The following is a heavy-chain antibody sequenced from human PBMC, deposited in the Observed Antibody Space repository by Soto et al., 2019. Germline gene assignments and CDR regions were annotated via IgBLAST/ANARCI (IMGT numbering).Heavy chain of an antibody. Sequence: PSQTLSLTCVISGDSVSNIHVTWNWIRQSPSRGLEWLGRTYYRSKWFTDYAVSVKSRVTINPEISENQFSLHLNSVTPEDTAVYYCARLIGNSWLDEWGQGTLVTVSS. J-gene: IGHJ5*02. CDR2: TYYRSKWFT. CDR1: GDSVSNIHVT. V-gene: IGHV6-1*01. CDR3: ARLIGNSWLDE. D-gene: IGHD2-8*01.